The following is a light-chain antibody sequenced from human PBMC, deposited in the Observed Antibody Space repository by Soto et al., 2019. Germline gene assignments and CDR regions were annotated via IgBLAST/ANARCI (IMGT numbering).Light chain of an antibody. J-gene: IGKJ3*01. CDR3: QQRSNWPPFT. CDR2: DVS. CDR1: QSISSY. V-gene: IGKV3-11*01. Sequence: EVVSTQSPGALSLSPGERATLSCRASQSISSYLAWYQQKPGQAPRLLIYDVSNRAPGIPARFSGSGSGTDFTLTISSLEPEDFAVYYCQQRSNWPPFTFGPGTKVDIK.